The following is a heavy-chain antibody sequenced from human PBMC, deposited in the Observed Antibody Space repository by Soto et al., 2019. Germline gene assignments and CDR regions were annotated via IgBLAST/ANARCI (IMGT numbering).Heavy chain of an antibody. V-gene: IGHV1-8*01. CDR1: GYTFTRYD. CDR2: TNPKSGYT. Sequence: QVQLVQSGAEVKKPGASVKVSCTASGYTFTRYDINWVRQAPGQGLEWMGWTNPKSGYTGSAQKFQGRITMTRDSSISTAYMELNSLRSEDTAVYYCARTDGDLDYWGQGTLVTVSS. J-gene: IGHJ4*02. CDR3: ARTDGDLDY. D-gene: IGHD4-17*01.